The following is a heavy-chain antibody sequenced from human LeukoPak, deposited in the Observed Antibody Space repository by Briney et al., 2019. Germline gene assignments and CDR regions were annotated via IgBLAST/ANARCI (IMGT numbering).Heavy chain of an antibody. J-gene: IGHJ5*02. CDR3: ARVIPPIAAAGRGNWFDP. D-gene: IGHD6-13*01. V-gene: IGHV4-59*01. Sequence: SETLSLTCTVSGGSISSYYWSWIRQPPGKGLEWIGYIYYSGSTNYNPSLKSRVTISVDTSKNQFSLKLSSVTAADTAVYYCARVIPPIAAAGRGNWFDPWGQGTLVTVSS. CDR1: GGSISSYY. CDR2: IYYSGST.